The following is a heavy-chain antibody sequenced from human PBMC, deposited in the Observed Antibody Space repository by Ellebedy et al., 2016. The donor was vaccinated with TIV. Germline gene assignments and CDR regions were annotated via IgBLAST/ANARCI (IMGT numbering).Heavy chain of an antibody. D-gene: IGHD3-3*01. V-gene: IGHV4-39*07. CDR3: ARGYYNSGHYFSPGE. CDR2: VYSSGTT. Sequence: MPSETLSLTCTVSGASISPSNFHWGWARQPPGKGPEGIGTVYSSGTTQYHPSLKSRVTISVDTSRAQFSLKMTSVTAADTAVYYCARGYYNSGHYFSPGEWGRGTLVTVSS. CDR1: GASISPSNFH. J-gene: IGHJ4*01.